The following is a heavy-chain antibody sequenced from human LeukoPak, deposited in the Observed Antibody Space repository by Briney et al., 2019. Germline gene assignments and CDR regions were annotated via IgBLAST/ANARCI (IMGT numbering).Heavy chain of an antibody. Sequence: GGSLRLSCAASGFTFSSYAMSWVRQAPGKGLEWVSAISGSGGSTYYADSVKGRFTISRDNSKNTLYLQMNSLRAEDTAVYYCAKDSHYYGSGRTLNYFDYWGQGTLVTVSS. D-gene: IGHD3-10*01. CDR2: ISGSGGST. CDR1: GFTFSSYA. J-gene: IGHJ4*02. V-gene: IGHV3-23*01. CDR3: AKDSHYYGSGRTLNYFDY.